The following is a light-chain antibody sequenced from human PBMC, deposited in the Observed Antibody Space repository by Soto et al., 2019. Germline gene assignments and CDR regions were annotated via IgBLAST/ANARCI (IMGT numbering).Light chain of an antibody. CDR1: QGISRW. J-gene: IGKJ3*01. CDR2: AAS. V-gene: IGKV1-12*02. CDR3: QQADSFPFT. Sequence: DIQMTQSPSSVSASVGDRVTITCRASQGISRWLAWYQQKPGKAPELLIYAASRLHSGVPSRFSGSESGTDFTLTINSLQPEDFATYYCQQADSFPFTFGPGTKVDIK.